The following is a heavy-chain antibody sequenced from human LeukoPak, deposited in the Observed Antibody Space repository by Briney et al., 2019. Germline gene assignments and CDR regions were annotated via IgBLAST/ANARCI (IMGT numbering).Heavy chain of an antibody. CDR3: ARWLVGALKPGAFDV. Sequence: PGGSLRLSCAASGFTFSGYAMNWVRQAPGKGLEWVSSISSISSYICYADSVKGRFTISRDNAKNSLYLQMNSLRAEDTAVYYCARWLVGALKPGAFDVWGQGTMVTVSS. CDR1: GFTFSGYA. J-gene: IGHJ3*01. V-gene: IGHV3-21*01. CDR2: ISSISSYI. D-gene: IGHD1-26*01.